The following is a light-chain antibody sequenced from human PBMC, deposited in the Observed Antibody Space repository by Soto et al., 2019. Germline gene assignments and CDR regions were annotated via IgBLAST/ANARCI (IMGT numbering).Light chain of an antibody. CDR3: QQYGSSPSIT. Sequence: EIVLTQSPGTLSLSPAERATLSCRASQSVSSSYLAWYQQKPGQAPRLLIYGASSRATGIPDRFSGSGSGTDFTLTISRLEPEDFAVYYCQQYGSSPSITFAQGTRLEIK. CDR2: GAS. J-gene: IGKJ5*01. V-gene: IGKV3-20*01. CDR1: QSVSSSY.